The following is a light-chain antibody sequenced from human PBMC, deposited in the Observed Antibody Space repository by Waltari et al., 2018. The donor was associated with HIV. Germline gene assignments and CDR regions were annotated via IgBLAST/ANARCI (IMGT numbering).Light chain of an antibody. J-gene: IGKJ2*01. CDR2: PAS. V-gene: IGKV1-6*01. Sequence: AIQMTQSPSSLSASVGDRVTITCRASQDIIDDLGWFQQRPGKAPKLLIYPASILESGVPSRFSGSGSGTDFNFTISSLQPEDFATYYCLQDHTYPYTFGPGTKLEIK. CDR1: QDIIDD. CDR3: LQDHTYPYT.